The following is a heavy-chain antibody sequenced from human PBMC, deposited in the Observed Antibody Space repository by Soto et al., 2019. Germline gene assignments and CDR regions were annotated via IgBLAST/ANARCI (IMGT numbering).Heavy chain of an antibody. CDR1: GYTFTGYY. V-gene: IGHV1-2*04. Sequence: GASVKVSCKASGYTFTGYYMHWVRQAPGQGLEWMGWINPNSGGTNYAQKFQGWVTMTRDTSISTAYMELSRLRSDDTAVYYCARGEYSYGYNSYYYYGMDVWGQGTTVTVSS. J-gene: IGHJ6*02. CDR2: INPNSGGT. D-gene: IGHD5-18*01. CDR3: ARGEYSYGYNSYYYYGMDV.